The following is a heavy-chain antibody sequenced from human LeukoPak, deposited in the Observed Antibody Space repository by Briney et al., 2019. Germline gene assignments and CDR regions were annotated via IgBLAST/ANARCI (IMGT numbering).Heavy chain of an antibody. CDR1: GGSISSYY. D-gene: IGHD3-22*01. J-gene: IGHJ4*02. CDR3: ARASYSYDINGWVPFDY. CDR2: IYTGGST. Sequence: PSETLSLTCTVSGGSISSYYWSWIRQPAGKGLEWIGRIYTGGSTNYNPSLKSRVTISVDTSKNQFSLRLSSVTAADTAVYYCARASYSYDINGWVPFDYWGQGPLVTVSS. V-gene: IGHV4-4*07.